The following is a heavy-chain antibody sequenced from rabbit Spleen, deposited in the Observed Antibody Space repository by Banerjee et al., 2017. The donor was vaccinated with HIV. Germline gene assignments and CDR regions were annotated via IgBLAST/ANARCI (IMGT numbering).Heavy chain of an antibody. CDR1: GFSFSNKA. CDR3: ARAGYAGYGYANFRDYYGMDL. CDR2: IYAAKGST. D-gene: IGHD6-1*01. V-gene: IGHV1S47*01. Sequence: QEQLVESGGGLVKPEGSLKLSCTASGFSFSNKAVMCWVRQAPGKGLEWIGIIYAAKGSTDNASWVNGRFTISSDNAQSTVDLKMSGLTAADMATYFCARAGYAGYGYANFRDYYGMDLWGQGTLVTVS. J-gene: IGHJ6*01.